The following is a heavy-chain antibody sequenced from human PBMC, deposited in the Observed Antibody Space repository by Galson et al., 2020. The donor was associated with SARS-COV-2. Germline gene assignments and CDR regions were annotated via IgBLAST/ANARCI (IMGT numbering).Heavy chain of an antibody. Sequence: SETLSLTCTVSGGSISSSSYYWGWIRQPPGKGLEWIGSIYYSGSTYYNPSLKSRVTISVDTSKNQFSLKLSSVTAADTAVYYCARDPHYSDYGMDVWVQGTTVTVSS. V-gene: IGHV4-39*07. J-gene: IGHJ6*02. D-gene: IGHD4-4*01. CDR2: IYYSGST. CDR3: ARDPHYSDYGMDV. CDR1: GGSISSSSYY.